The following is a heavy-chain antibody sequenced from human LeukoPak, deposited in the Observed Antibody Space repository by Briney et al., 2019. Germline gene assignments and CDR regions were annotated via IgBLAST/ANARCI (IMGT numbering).Heavy chain of an antibody. V-gene: IGHV4-38-2*01. D-gene: IGHD2-2*02. CDR1: GYSISSGYY. CDR2: IYHSGST. CDR3: ARHDCSSTSCHNKGYFDL. Sequence: PSETLSLTCAVSGYSISSGYYWGWIRQPPGKGLEWIGGIYHSGSTYYNPSLKSRVTISVDTSKNQFSLKLSSVTAADTAVYYCARHDCSSTSCHNKGYFDLWGRGTLVTVSS. J-gene: IGHJ2*01.